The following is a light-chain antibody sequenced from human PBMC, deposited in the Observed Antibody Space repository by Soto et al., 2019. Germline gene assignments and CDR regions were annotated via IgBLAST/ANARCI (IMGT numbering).Light chain of an antibody. Sequence: QSALTQPASVSGSPGQSITISCTGSSSDVGGYNFVSWYQQHPGKVPKVMIYEVSNRPSGVSNRFSGSKSGNTASLTISGLQPEDEADYYCSSYASTNTPVLFGGGTKLTVL. CDR3: SSYASTNTPVL. J-gene: IGLJ2*01. CDR2: EVS. V-gene: IGLV2-14*01. CDR1: SSDVGGYNF.